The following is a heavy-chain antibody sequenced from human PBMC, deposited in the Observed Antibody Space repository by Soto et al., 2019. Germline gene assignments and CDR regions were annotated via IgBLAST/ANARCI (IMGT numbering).Heavy chain of an antibody. J-gene: IGHJ3*02. CDR1: GFTFSSYG. Sequence: QVQLVESGGGLVQPGRSLRLSCAASGFTFSSYGMHWVRQAPGKGLEWVAVIWYDGSNKYYADSVKGRFTISRDNSKNRLHLQMNSLRAEDTAVYYCARDFILEMGEGAFDIRGQGTMVTLSS. CDR3: ARDFILEMGEGAFDI. CDR2: IWYDGSNK. V-gene: IGHV3-33*01. D-gene: IGHD1-1*01.